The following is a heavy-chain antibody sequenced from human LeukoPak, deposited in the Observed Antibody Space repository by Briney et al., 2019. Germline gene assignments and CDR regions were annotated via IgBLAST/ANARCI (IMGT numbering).Heavy chain of an antibody. J-gene: IGHJ4*02. Sequence: SETLSLTCTVSGGSISSGSYYWSWIRQPAGMGLEWIGRIYTSGSTNYNPSLKSRVTISVDTSKNQFSLKLSSVTAADTAVYYCASSEGYWGQGTLVTVSS. D-gene: IGHD3-10*01. CDR1: GGSISSGSYY. CDR3: ASSEGY. CDR2: IYTSGST. V-gene: IGHV4-61*02.